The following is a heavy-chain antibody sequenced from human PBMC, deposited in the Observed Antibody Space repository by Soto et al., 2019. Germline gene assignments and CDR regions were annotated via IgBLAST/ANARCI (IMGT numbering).Heavy chain of an antibody. V-gene: IGHV4-39*01. J-gene: IGHJ5*02. Sequence: SETLSLTCTVSAGSISSSSYYWGWIRQPPGKGLEWIGSISYSGSTYYNPSLRSRVTISVDTSKSQISLRLSSVTAADTAVYYCARQLPRAAVGSDSDWFDPWGQGTLVTVSS. CDR2: ISYSGST. CDR1: AGSISSSSYY. D-gene: IGHD6-13*01. CDR3: ARQLPRAAVGSDSDWFDP.